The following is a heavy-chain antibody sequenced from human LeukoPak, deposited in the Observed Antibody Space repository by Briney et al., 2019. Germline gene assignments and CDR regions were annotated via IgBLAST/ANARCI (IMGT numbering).Heavy chain of an antibody. D-gene: IGHD1-1*01. CDR3: AKASGSSRAFDY. Sequence: GGSLRLSCAASGFTFSDYSMNWVRQGPGKGLEWVSSISSRSSSTSYIASVKGRFTISRDNAKNSLYLQMNRLRAEDTAVYYCAKASGSSRAFDYWGQGTLVTVSS. CDR1: GFTFSDYS. V-gene: IGHV3-21*04. CDR2: ISSRSSST. J-gene: IGHJ4*02.